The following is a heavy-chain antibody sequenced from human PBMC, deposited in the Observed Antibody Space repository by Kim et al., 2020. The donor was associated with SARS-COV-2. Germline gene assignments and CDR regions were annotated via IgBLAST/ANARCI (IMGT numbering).Heavy chain of an antibody. V-gene: IGHV4-39*01. D-gene: IGHD4-4*01. Sequence: LKSRVTIAVDTSKNQFSLKLSSVTAADTAVYYCARSVTQIYYYYYYMDVWGKGTTVTVSS. CDR3: ARSVTQIYYYYYYMDV. J-gene: IGHJ6*03.